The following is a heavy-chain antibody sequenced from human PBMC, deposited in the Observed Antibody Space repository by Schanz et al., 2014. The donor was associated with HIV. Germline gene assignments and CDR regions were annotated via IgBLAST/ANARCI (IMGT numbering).Heavy chain of an antibody. CDR1: GFTFSTKG. V-gene: IGHV3-30*18. CDR2: ISYDGSNK. Sequence: QVQLVESGGGVVQPGRSLRLSCAASGFTFSTKGMHWVRQAPGKGLEWVAVISYDGSNKYYADSVKGRFTISRDNSKNTLYLQMNSLRAEDTAVYYCAKGGFYGDYVSYYYGLDVWGQGTTVTVSS. D-gene: IGHD4-17*01. CDR3: AKGGFYGDYVSYYYGLDV. J-gene: IGHJ6*02.